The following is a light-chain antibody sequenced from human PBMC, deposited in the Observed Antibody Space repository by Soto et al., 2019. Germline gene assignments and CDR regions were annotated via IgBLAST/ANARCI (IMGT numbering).Light chain of an antibody. Sequence: DIQMTQSPSSLSASVGDRVTITCRASQGISNYLAWYQQKPGKVPKLLIYAASTLQSGVPSRFSGSGSGTEFSLIISSLQPADVATYYCQKYYIAHPFTFGAGTKVDIK. CDR2: AAS. CDR3: QKYYIAHPFT. J-gene: IGKJ3*01. V-gene: IGKV1-27*01. CDR1: QGISNY.